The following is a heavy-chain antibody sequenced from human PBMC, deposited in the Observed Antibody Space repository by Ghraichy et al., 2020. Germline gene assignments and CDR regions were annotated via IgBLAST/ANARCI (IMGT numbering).Heavy chain of an antibody. V-gene: IGHV3-48*02. CDR1: GFTFSSYS. J-gene: IGHJ3*02. Sequence: GGSLRLSCAASGFTFSSYSMNWVRQAPGKGLEWVSYISSSSSTIYYADSVKGRFTISRDNAKNSLYLQMNSLRDEDTAVYYCARDRQSRNYYDSSGYYYQNAFDIWGQGTMVTVSS. D-gene: IGHD3-22*01. CDR3: ARDRQSRNYYDSSGYYYQNAFDI. CDR2: ISSSSSTI.